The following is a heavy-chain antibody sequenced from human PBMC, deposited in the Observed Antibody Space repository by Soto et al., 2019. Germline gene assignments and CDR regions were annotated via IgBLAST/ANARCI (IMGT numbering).Heavy chain of an antibody. CDR3: ARATYDSSTDYLDY. CDR2: IYYTGNT. CDR1: GSALRCCVYL. V-gene: IGHV4-30-4*01. D-gene: IGHD3-22*01. J-gene: IGHJ4*02. Sequence: QVRLQAAGPGPGKPSQNLALPCTCSGSALRCCVYLLTWLRQPPGNGLEVIWSIYYTGNTYSNPALESRLSISVDPSNNQFALRLTSVTAPDTAIYYCARATYDSSTDYLDYWGQGTLSPSPQ.